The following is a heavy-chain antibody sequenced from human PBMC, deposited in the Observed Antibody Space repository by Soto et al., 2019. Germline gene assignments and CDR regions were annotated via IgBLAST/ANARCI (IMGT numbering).Heavy chain of an antibody. CDR1: GGSIRSYY. Sequence: LSLTCTVSGGSIRSYYWSWIRQPPGKGLEWIGYIYYSGSTNYNPSLKSRVTISVDTSKNQFSLKLSSVTAADTAVYYCARESGYCTNGVCYQRFDPWGQGTLVTVSS. V-gene: IGHV4-59*01. CDR2: IYYSGST. D-gene: IGHD2-8*01. J-gene: IGHJ5*02. CDR3: ARESGYCTNGVCYQRFDP.